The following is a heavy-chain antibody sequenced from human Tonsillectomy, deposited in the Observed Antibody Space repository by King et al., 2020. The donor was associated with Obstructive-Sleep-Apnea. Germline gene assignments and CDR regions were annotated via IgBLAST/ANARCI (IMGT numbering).Heavy chain of an antibody. CDR1: GFTFSSYG. CDR2: ISYYGSNK. Sequence: VQLVESGGGVVQPGRSLRLSCAASGFTFSSYGMHWVRQAPGKGLEWVALISYYGSNKYYTDSVKGRFTISRDNSKNTLYLQMNSLRADDTAVYYCAKVQWVRSGGPFDYWGQGTLVTVSS. D-gene: IGHD5-12*01. CDR3: AKVQWVRSGGPFDY. V-gene: IGHV3-30*18. J-gene: IGHJ4*02.